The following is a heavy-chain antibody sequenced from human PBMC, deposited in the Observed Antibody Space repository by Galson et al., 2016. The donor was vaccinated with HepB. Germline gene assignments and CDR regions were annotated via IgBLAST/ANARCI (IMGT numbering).Heavy chain of an antibody. CDR1: GGTFRHHG. CDR2: ITPVLYST. CDR3: ASLRGEYQLLFYYYHAMDV. Sequence: SVKVSCKASGGTFRHHGVSWVRQAPGQGLEWMGKITPVLYSTNYAQKFQGRITISAEESTGTVYMELSSLRPEDTAVYFCASLRGEYQLLFYYYHAMDVWGQGTTVTVSS. J-gene: IGHJ6*02. V-gene: IGHV1-69*11. D-gene: IGHD2-2*01.